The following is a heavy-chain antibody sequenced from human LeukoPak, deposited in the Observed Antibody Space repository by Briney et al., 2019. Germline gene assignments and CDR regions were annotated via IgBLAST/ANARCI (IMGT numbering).Heavy chain of an antibody. CDR3: ARDVQIDC. CDR1: GFTFSSYT. CDR2: IRSSGSYI. Sequence: GGSLRLSCAASGFTFSSYTMNWVRQAPGKGLEWVSSIRSSGSYIFYADSVKGRFTISRDNAENSLYLQMNSLRAEDTAVYYCARDVQIDCWGQGTLDTVSS. V-gene: IGHV3-21*01. J-gene: IGHJ4*02.